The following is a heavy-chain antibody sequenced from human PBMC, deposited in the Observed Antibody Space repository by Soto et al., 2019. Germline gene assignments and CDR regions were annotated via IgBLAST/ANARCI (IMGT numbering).Heavy chain of an antibody. CDR1: GFTFSSYP. CDR3: ARSRGMDV. J-gene: IGHJ6*02. V-gene: IGHV3-48*01. CDR2: ISSSSNTI. Sequence: EVQLVESGGGLVQPGGSLRLSCAASGFTFSSYPMHWVRQAPGKGLEWVSYISSSSNTIYYADSVRGRFTISSDNAKNSLNLHMNSLRAEDTAVYFCARSRGMDVWGQGTTVTVSS.